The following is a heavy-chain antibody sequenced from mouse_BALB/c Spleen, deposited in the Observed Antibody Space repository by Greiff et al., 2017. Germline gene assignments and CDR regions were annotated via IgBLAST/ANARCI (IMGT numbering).Heavy chain of an antibody. CDR2: IRSKSNNYAT. J-gene: IGHJ4*01. CDR3: VRRGGNYAMDY. V-gene: IGHV10-1*02. Sequence: EADGGLVQPKGSLKLSCAASGFTFNTYAMNWVRQAPGKGLEWVARIRSKSNNYATYYADSVKDRFTISRDDSQSMLYLQMNNLKTEDTAMYYCVRRGGNYAMDYWGQGTSVTVSS. CDR1: GFTFNTYA.